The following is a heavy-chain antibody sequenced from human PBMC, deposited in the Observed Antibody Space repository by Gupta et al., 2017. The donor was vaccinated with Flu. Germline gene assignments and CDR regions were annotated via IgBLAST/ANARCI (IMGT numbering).Heavy chain of an antibody. CDR1: TDYY. V-gene: IGHV1-2*02. Sequence: TDYYKHWVRQAPGQGLEWMGWINPNSGATNYAPKFQDRVTLTRDTSISTAYMELSRLRSDDTAVYYCARDHCGDSRCYSDYWGQGTLVTVSS. CDR3: ARDHCGDSRCYSDY. D-gene: IGHD2-21*01. J-gene: IGHJ4*02. CDR2: INPNSGAT.